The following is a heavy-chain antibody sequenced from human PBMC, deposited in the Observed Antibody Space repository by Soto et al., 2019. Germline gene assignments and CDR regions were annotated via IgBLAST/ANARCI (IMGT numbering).Heavy chain of an antibody. CDR1: GYTFTSYG. V-gene: IGHV1-18*04. Sequence: QVQLVQSGAEVKKPGASVKVSCKASGYTFTSYGISWVRQAPGQGLEWMGWTSAYNGNTNYAQKLQGRVTMTTDTSTSTAYMELRTLRSDDTAVYYCARDGSRGYYDSSGWSLYWGQGTLVTVSS. D-gene: IGHD3-22*01. CDR3: ARDGSRGYYDSSGWSLY. CDR2: TSAYNGNT. J-gene: IGHJ4*02.